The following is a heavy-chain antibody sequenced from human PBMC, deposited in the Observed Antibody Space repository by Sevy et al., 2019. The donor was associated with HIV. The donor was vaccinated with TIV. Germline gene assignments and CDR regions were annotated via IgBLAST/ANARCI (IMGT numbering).Heavy chain of an antibody. Sequence: GGSLRLSCAASGFTFSSFGMHWVRRAPGKGLEWVAAISYDGSNKYYADSVKGRFTISRDNSRNTLFLHMYSLTVEDTAVYYCAKAHVDCSDGTCYSVHYYYDMDVWGQGTTVTVSS. J-gene: IGHJ6*02. CDR3: AKAHVDCSDGTCYSVHYYYDMDV. V-gene: IGHV3-30*18. D-gene: IGHD2-15*01. CDR2: ISYDGSNK. CDR1: GFTFSSFG.